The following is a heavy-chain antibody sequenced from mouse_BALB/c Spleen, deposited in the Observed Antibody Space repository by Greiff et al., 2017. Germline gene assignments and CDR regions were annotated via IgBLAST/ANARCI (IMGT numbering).Heavy chain of an antibody. J-gene: IGHJ4*01. V-gene: IGHV1S137*01. CDR1: GYTFTDYA. Sequence: QVQLQQSGAELVRPGVSVKISCKGSGYTFTDYAMHWVKQSHAKSLEWIGVISTYYGDASYNQKFKGKATMTVDKSSSTAYMELARLTSEDSAIYYCARGIHSATRYYAMDYWGQGTSVTVSS. CDR3: ARGIHSATRYYAMDY. CDR2: ISTYYGDA.